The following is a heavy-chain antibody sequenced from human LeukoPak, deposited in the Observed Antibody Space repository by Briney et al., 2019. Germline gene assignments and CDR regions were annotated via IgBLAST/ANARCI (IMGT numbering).Heavy chain of an antibody. Sequence: PSETLSLTCTVSGYSISSGYYWGWIRQPPGKGLEWIGSTYHSGSTYYNPSLKSRVTISVDTSKNQFSLKLSSVTAADTAVYYCARDIVGATRGYNWFDPWGQGTLVTVSS. D-gene: IGHD1-26*01. CDR3: ARDIVGATRGYNWFDP. CDR2: TYHSGST. CDR1: GYSISSGYY. J-gene: IGHJ5*02. V-gene: IGHV4-38-2*02.